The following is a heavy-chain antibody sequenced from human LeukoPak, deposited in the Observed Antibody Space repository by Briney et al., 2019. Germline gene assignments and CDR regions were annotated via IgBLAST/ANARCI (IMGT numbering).Heavy chain of an antibody. Sequence: WASVKVSCKASGYTFTNYGISWVRQAPGQGLERMGWITTYNDNTNYAQKLQGRVTMTTDTSTSTAYMELRSLRSDDTAIYYCARARQQLPPFDYWGQGTLVTVSS. CDR1: GYTFTNYG. CDR3: ARARQQLPPFDY. D-gene: IGHD6-13*01. CDR2: ITTYNDNT. V-gene: IGHV1-18*01. J-gene: IGHJ4*02.